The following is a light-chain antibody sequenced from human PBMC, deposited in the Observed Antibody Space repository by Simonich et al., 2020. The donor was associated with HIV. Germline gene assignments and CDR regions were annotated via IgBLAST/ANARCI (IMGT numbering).Light chain of an antibody. CDR3: SSYTSSSTWV. CDR2: AVS. V-gene: IGLV2-14*01. CDR1: SSDVVGFNY. Sequence: QSALTQPASVSGSPGQSITISCTGTSSDVVGFNYVSWYQQPPGKAPKLMMYAVSKRPSGVSNRFSGSKSGNTASLTISGLQAEDEADYYCSSYTSSSTWVFGGGTKLTVL. J-gene: IGLJ3*02.